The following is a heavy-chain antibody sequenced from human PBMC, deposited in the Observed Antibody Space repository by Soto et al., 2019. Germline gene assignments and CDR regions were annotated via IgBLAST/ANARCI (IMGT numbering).Heavy chain of an antibody. CDR3: ARVASYTAMASFDY. CDR2: IYYSGST. Sequence: PSETLSLTCTVYGGSISSGGYYWSWIRQHPGKGLEWIGYIYYSGSTYYNPSLKSRVTISVDTSKNQFSLKLSSVTAADTAVYYCARVASYTAMASFDYWGQGTLVTVSS. J-gene: IGHJ4*02. D-gene: IGHD5-18*01. V-gene: IGHV4-31*03. CDR1: GGSISSGGYY.